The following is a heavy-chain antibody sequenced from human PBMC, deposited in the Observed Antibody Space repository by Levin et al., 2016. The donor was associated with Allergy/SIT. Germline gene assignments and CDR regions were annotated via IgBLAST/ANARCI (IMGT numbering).Heavy chain of an antibody. Sequence: SVKVSCKASGGTFSNFAMSWARQAPGQGLEWMGRIIPNLGIAKYAQKFQGRVTITADTPTTTAYMDLSSLRSDDTAVYYCAGDKGGILSYYYAMDVWGQGTTVTVSS. J-gene: IGHJ6*02. V-gene: IGHV1-69*04. CDR3: AGDKGGILSYYYAMDV. CDR2: IIPNLGIA. D-gene: IGHD2-15*01. CDR1: GGTFSNFA.